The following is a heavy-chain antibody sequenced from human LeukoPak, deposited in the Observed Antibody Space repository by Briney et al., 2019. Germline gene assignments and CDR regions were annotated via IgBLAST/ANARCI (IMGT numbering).Heavy chain of an antibody. J-gene: IGHJ4*02. CDR1: GYTFTAHY. V-gene: IGHV1-2*06. CDR2: INPNIGDT. Sequence: ASVKVSCKASGYTFTAHYLHWVRQAPGQGLEWMGRINPNIGDTVYAQKFQGRVTMNGDTSISTTDMELRRLRSDDTAVYYCARDSPGNYDILTGYYTYFDYWGQGTLVTVSS. CDR3: ARDSPGNYDILTGYYTYFDY. D-gene: IGHD3-9*01.